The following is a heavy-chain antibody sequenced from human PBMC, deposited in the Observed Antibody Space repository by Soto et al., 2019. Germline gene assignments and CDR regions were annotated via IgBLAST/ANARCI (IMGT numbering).Heavy chain of an antibody. CDR1: GGSISSGGYS. V-gene: IGHV4-30-2*01. CDR2: IYHSGST. D-gene: IGHD3-10*01. Sequence: SETLSLTCAVSGGSISSGGYSWSWIRQPPGKGPEWIGYIYHSGSTYYNPSLKSRVTISVDRSKNQFSLKLSSVTAADTAVYYCARAWFGESTASYYYYGMDVWGQGTTVTVSS. J-gene: IGHJ6*02. CDR3: ARAWFGESTASYYYYGMDV.